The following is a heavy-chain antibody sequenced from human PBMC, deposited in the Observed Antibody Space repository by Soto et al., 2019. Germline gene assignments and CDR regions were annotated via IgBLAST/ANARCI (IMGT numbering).Heavy chain of an antibody. Sequence: GSLRLSCAASGFTFSNAWMSWVRQAPGKGLEWVGRIKSKTDGGTTDYAAPVKGRFTISRDDSKNALYLQMNSLKTEDTAVYYCTTYYSGSYFSDYWGQGTLVTVSS. D-gene: IGHD1-26*01. CDR1: GFTFSNAW. CDR3: TTYYSGSYFSDY. J-gene: IGHJ4*02. V-gene: IGHV3-15*01. CDR2: IKSKTDGGTT.